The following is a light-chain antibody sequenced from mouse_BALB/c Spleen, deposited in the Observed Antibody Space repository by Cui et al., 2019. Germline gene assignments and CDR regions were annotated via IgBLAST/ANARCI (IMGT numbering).Light chain of an antibody. CDR2: LAS. CDR3: LQHWNYPLT. V-gene: IGKV6-14*01. Sequence: DIVMTQSQKFMSTSVGDRVSITCKASQNVRTAVAWYQQKPGQSPKALIYLASNRHTGVPDRFTGSGSGTDFTLTIRNVQSEDLADYFCLQHWNYPLTFGGGTKLEIK. J-gene: IGKJ1*01. CDR1: QNVRTA.